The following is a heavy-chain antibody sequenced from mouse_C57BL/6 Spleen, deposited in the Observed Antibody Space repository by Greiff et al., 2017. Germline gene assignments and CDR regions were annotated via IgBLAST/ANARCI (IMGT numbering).Heavy chain of an antibody. D-gene: IGHD1-1*01. V-gene: IGHV1-55*01. J-gene: IGHJ2*01. CDR1: GYTFTSYW. Sequence: VQLQQPGAELVKPGASVKMSCKASGYTFTSYWITWVKQRPGQGLEWIGDIYPGSGSTNYNEKFKSKATLTVDTSSSTAYMQLSSLTSEDSAVYYCANYYGRGPYFDYWGQGTTLTVSS. CDR2: IYPGSGST. CDR3: ANYYGRGPYFDY.